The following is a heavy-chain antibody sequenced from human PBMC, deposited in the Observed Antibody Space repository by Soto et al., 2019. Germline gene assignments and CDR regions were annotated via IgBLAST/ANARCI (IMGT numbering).Heavy chain of an antibody. Sequence: PGGSLRLSCAASGFTVSSNYMSWVRQAPGKGLEWVSVIYSGGSTYYADSVKGRFTISRDNSKNTLYLQMNGLRAEDTAVYYCARDLDGTLWYWGQGTLVTVSS. CDR3: ARDLDGTLWY. V-gene: IGHV3-53*01. CDR2: IYSGGST. J-gene: IGHJ4*02. D-gene: IGHD3-10*01. CDR1: GFTVSSNY.